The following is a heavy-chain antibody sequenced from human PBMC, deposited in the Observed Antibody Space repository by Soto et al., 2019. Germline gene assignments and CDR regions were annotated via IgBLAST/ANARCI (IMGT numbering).Heavy chain of an antibody. CDR1: GFTFSSYW. CDR3: ASIAVAGTSNAFDI. CDR2: IKQDGSEK. J-gene: IGHJ3*02. V-gene: IGHV3-7*03. D-gene: IGHD6-19*01. Sequence: AGGSLRLSCAASGFTFSSYWMSWVRQAPGKGLEWVANIKQDGSEKYYVDSVKGRFTISRDNAKNSLYLQMNSLRAEDTAVYYCASIAVAGTSNAFDIWGQGTMVTVSS.